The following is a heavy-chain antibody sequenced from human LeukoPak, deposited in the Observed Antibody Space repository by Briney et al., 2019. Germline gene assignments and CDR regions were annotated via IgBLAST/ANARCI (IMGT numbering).Heavy chain of an antibody. CDR3: ASVTVLRYLGADY. CDR1: GGSISSSSYY. Sequence: SETLSLTCTVSGGSISSSSYYWGWIRRPPGKGLEWIGSIYYSGSTYYNPSLKSRVTISVDTSKNQFSLKLSSVTAADTAVYYCASVTVLRYLGADYWGQGTLVTVSS. D-gene: IGHD3-9*01. J-gene: IGHJ4*02. V-gene: IGHV4-39*07. CDR2: IYYSGST.